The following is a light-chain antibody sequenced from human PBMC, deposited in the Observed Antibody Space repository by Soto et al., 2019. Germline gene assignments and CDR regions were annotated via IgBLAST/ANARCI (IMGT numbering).Light chain of an antibody. CDR2: DAS. Sequence: AIQLTQSPSSLSASVGDRVTITCRASQGIASALAWYQQKPGKAPNLLIYDASSLESGVPSRFSGSGSGADFTLTISSLQPEDFATYYCQQFDSYPLLTFGGGTKVEIK. J-gene: IGKJ4*01. V-gene: IGKV1-13*02. CDR3: QQFDSYPLLT. CDR1: QGIASA.